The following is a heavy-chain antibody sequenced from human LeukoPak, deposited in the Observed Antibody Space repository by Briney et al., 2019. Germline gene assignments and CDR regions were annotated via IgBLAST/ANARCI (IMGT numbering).Heavy chain of an antibody. CDR2: IHYSGST. J-gene: IGHJ4*02. D-gene: IGHD3-22*01. Sequence: SETLSLTCTVSGGSISSSSYYWGWIRQPPGKGLEWIGSIHYSGSTYYNPSLKSRVTISLDMSKNQFSLKLNSVTAADTAVYYCARHTSYYYDSSGYQGALGYWGQGTLVTVSS. CDR1: GGSISSSSYY. CDR3: ARHTSYYYDSSGYQGALGY. V-gene: IGHV4-39*01.